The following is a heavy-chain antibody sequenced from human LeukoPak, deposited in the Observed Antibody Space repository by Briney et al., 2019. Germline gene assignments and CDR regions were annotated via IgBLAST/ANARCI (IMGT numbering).Heavy chain of an antibody. V-gene: IGHV3-30*04. D-gene: IGHD1-7*01. CDR3: ARGANYVDRLYYYYGMDV. Sequence: GGSLRLSCAASGFTFSSYAMSWVRQAPGKGLEWVAVISYDGSNKYYADSVKGRFTISRDNSKNTLYLQMNSLRAEDTAVYYRARGANYVDRLYYYYGMDVWGQGTTVTVSS. J-gene: IGHJ6*02. CDR1: GFTFSSYA. CDR2: ISYDGSNK.